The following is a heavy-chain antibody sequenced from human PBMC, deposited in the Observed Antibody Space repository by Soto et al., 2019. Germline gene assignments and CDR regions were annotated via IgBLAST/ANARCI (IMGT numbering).Heavy chain of an antibody. D-gene: IGHD6-13*01. CDR3: ARGRGYPSRNWFDS. CDR2: INSDGGST. Sequence: EVQLVESGGGLVQPGGSLRLSCAASGFTFNNYWMHWVRQAPGKGLVWVSRINSDGGSTNYADSVKGRFTISRDNAKNTLYLQMNSLRAEDTAVYYCARGRGYPSRNWFDSWGQGTLVTVSS. J-gene: IGHJ5*01. V-gene: IGHV3-74*01. CDR1: GFTFNNYW.